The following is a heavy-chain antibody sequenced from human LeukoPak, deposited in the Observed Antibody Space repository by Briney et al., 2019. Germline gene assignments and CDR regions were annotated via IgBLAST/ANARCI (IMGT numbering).Heavy chain of an antibody. D-gene: IGHD4-23*01. CDR1: GFTFNNAW. Sequence: KPGGSLRLSCAGSGFTFNNAWMSWVRLAPGKGLEWVGRIKSKGDGGTTDYAAPVKGRFTISRDDSKNTVYLQMNSLKTEDTAVYYCTTGPGNSGYWGQGTLVTVSS. V-gene: IGHV3-15*01. CDR2: IKSKGDGGTT. J-gene: IGHJ4*02. CDR3: TTGPGNSGY.